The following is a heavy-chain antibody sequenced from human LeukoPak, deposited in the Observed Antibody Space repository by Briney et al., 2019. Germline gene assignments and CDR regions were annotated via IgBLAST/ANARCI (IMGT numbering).Heavy chain of an antibody. J-gene: IGHJ6*02. V-gene: IGHV3-11*01. CDR2: ISSSGRLM. CDR1: GFTFSEYY. D-gene: IGHD1-20*01. Sequence: GGSLRLSCAASGFTFSEYYITWIRQAPGKGLEWVSHISSSGRLMQYADSVRGRFTITRDNAQNFMSLQMNNLKPEDTAVYYCARDTNNGLDVWGRGTMVTVS. CDR3: ARDTNNGLDV.